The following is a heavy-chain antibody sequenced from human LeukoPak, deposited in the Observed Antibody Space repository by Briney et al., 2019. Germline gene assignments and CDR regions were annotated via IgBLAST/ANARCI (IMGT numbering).Heavy chain of an antibody. J-gene: IGHJ3*02. V-gene: IGHV4-4*08. Sequence: GSLGLSCAASGFTFSSYGMSWVRQAPGKGLEWIGRIYTSGSTNYNPSLKSRVTISVDTSKNQFSLKLSSVTAADTAVYYCAREPTYYDSSGDAFDIWGQGTMVTVSS. CDR1: GFTFSSYG. CDR3: AREPTYYDSSGDAFDI. D-gene: IGHD3-22*01. CDR2: IYTSGST.